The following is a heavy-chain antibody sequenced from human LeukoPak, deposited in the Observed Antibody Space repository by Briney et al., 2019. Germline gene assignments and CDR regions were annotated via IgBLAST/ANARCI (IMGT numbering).Heavy chain of an antibody. CDR2: ISSDSSYI. J-gene: IGHJ4*02. CDR3: ITDSDLNWNDYGFHFDF. V-gene: IGHV3-21*03. CDR1: GFTFSDYS. Sequence: GGSLRLSCAASGFTFSDYSMNWVRQAPGKGLEWVSSISSDSSYIYYADSLKRRLTISRDNAKNSLYLQMNSLQTEDTAVYYCITDSDLNWNDYGFHFDFWGQGTLVTVSS. D-gene: IGHD4-17*01.